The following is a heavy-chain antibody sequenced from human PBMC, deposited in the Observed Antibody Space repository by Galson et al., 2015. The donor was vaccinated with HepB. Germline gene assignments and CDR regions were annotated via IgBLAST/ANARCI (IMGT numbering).Heavy chain of an antibody. CDR2: ISGSGGST. CDR3: AQHGGRRSDPDY. V-gene: IGHV3-23*01. J-gene: IGHJ4*02. CDR1: GFTFSSYA. D-gene: IGHD3-10*01. Sequence: SLRLSCAASGFTFSSYAMSWVRQAPGKGLEWVSAISGSGGSTYYADSVKGRFTISRDNSKNTLYLQMNSLRAEDTAVYYCAQHGGRRSDPDYWGQGTLVTVSS.